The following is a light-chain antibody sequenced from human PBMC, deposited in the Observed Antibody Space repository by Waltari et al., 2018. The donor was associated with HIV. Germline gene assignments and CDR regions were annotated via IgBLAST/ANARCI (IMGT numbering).Light chain of an antibody. V-gene: IGLV3-1*01. J-gene: IGLJ2*01. CDR3: QAWDSSTVL. CDR1: YLGDKY. CDR2: KDD. Sequence: SHELTQPPSVSVSPGQTASITCSGDYLGDKYASWYQQKPGQSPVLVIYKDDKRPSGIPVVFFGSNSGNTATLTITGTQAMDEADYYCQAWDSSTVLFGGGTKLTVL.